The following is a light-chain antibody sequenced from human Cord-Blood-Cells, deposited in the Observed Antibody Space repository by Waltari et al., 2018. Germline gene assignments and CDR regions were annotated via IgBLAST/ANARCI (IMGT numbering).Light chain of an antibody. Sequence: SNELTQPPSVSVSPGQTARITCSGDALPKQYAYWYQQKPGQAPGLVIYKDSERPSGIPERCSGAGSGTTVTLTISGVPAEDEAYYYCQSADSRGTVVFGGGTKLTVL. CDR3: QSADSRGTVV. V-gene: IGLV3-25*03. CDR2: KDS. J-gene: IGLJ2*01. CDR1: ALPKQY.